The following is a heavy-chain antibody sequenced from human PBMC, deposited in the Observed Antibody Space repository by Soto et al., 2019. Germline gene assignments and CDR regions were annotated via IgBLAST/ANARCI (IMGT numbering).Heavy chain of an antibody. Sequence: QVQLVQSGAEVKKPGASVKVACKASGYTITAHGISWVRQAPGRGLEWMGWVSGDNSHTNYAQSLQDRVTMTTDISTNTAYMELRSLRSDDTAVYYCARDLGYCRSGTCYREWFDPWGQGTLVTVSS. CDR3: ARDLGYCRSGTCYREWFDP. V-gene: IGHV1-18*01. CDR1: GYTITAHG. J-gene: IGHJ5*02. D-gene: IGHD2-2*01. CDR2: VSGDNSHT.